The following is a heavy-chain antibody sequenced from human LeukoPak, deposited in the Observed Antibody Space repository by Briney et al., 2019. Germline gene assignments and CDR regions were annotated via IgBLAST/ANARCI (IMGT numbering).Heavy chain of an antibody. D-gene: IGHD3-22*01. CDR1: GFTFSSYW. CDR3: ARDLWLGQRGLFYFEY. Sequence: GSLRLSCAASGFTFSSYWMSWVRQAPGKGPEWVANIREVGSEKFYANSVKGRFTISRDNAKNSLYLQMNSLTVDDTAVYYCARDLWLGQRGLFYFEYWGQGAPVTVAS. CDR2: IREVGSEK. V-gene: IGHV3-7*01. J-gene: IGHJ4*02.